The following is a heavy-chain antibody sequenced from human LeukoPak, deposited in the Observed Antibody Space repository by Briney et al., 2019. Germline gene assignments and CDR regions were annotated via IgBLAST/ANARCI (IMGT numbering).Heavy chain of an antibody. D-gene: IGHD3-10*01. CDR1: GDSINTNHW. CDR3: AREVINSEFDY. Sequence: SGTLSLTCTVSGDSINTNHWWGSVRQPPGKGLEWIGEVYHSGSTNYSPSLKSRVTISIDKSKNLYSLNLNFVTAADTAVYFCAREVINSEFDYWGQGILVTVSS. CDR2: VYHSGST. V-gene: IGHV4-4*02. J-gene: IGHJ4*02.